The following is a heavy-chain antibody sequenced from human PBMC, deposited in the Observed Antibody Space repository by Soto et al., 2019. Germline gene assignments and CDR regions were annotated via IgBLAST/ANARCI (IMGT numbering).Heavy chain of an antibody. J-gene: IGHJ6*02. CDR2: IYFSGSV. V-gene: IGHV4-59*01. Sequence: QVQLRESGPGLVKPSETLSLTCTVSGDSIRNDYWGWIRQPPGKGLEWIGYIYFSGSVDYNPSLRSRVTISIDTSKNQFFLQLTSMTAADTAVYYCVRDIALPHDVYAGRSLDVWGQGTTVTVSS. CDR1: GDSIRNDY. D-gene: IGHD3-10*01. CDR3: VRDIALPHDVYAGRSLDV.